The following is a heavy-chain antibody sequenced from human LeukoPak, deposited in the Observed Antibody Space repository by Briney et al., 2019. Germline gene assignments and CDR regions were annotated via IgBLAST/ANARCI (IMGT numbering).Heavy chain of an antibody. D-gene: IGHD3-16*01. CDR2: ISTSSGNM. Sequence: GGSLRLSCAASGFTFRNYSMHWVRQAPGKGLEWVSAISTSSGNMYYADSVRGRFTISRDNAKNSLYLQMNSLRVEDTAVYYCARQTKYDYVWGSYRGAFDIWGQGTMVTVSS. CDR1: GFTFRNYS. CDR3: ARQTKYDYVWGSYRGAFDI. J-gene: IGHJ3*02. V-gene: IGHV3-21*01.